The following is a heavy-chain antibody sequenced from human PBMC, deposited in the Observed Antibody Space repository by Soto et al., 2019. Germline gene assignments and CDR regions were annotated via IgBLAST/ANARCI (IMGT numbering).Heavy chain of an antibody. J-gene: IGHJ3*02. CDR1: GYTFTGYY. Sequence: ASVKVSCKASGYTFTGYYMHWVRQAPGQGLEWMGWINPNSGGTNYAQKFQGRVTMTRDTSISTAYMELSRLRSDDTAVYYCAREQWLVFAFDIWGQGTMVTVSS. D-gene: IGHD6-19*01. V-gene: IGHV1-2*02. CDR3: AREQWLVFAFDI. CDR2: INPNSGGT.